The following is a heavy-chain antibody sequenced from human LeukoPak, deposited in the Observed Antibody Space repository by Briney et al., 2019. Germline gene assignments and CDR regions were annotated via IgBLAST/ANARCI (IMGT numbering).Heavy chain of an antibody. J-gene: IGHJ6*02. CDR2: TYYRSKWYY. CDR3: ARDWGIVVVPAAPVYYGMDV. D-gene: IGHD2-2*01. V-gene: IGHV6-1*01. CDR1: GDSVSSNSAA. Sequence: SQTLSLTCAISGDSVSSNSAAWNWIRQSPSRGLEWLGRTYYRSKWYYDYAVAVKSRISINPDTSKNQFSLQLSSVTPEDTAVYYCARDWGIVVVPAAPVYYGMDVWGQGTTVTVSS.